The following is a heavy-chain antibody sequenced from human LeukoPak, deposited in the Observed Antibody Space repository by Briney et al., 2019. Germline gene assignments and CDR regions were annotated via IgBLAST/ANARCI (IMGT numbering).Heavy chain of an antibody. CDR1: GFTFSSYW. D-gene: IGHD2-15*01. J-gene: IGHJ4*02. Sequence: GGSLRLSCAASGFTFSSYWMSWVRRAPGKGLEWVANIKQDGSEKYYVDSVKGRFTISRDNAKNSLYLQMNSLRAEDTAVYYCARDIEDCSGGSCYSAWFDYWGQGTLVTVSS. CDR2: IKQDGSEK. CDR3: ARDIEDCSGGSCYSAWFDY. V-gene: IGHV3-7*03.